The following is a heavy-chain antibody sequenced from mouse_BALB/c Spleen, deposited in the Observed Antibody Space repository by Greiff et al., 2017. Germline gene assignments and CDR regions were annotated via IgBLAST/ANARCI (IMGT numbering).Heavy chain of an antibody. V-gene: IGHV5-17*02. CDR1: GFTFSSFG. J-gene: IGHJ2*01. CDR3: ARAGYGYDGAY. Sequence: EVQRVESGGGLVQPGGSRKLSCAASGFTFSSFGMHWVRQAPEKGLEWVAYISSGSSTIYYADTVKGRFTISRDNPKNTLFLQMTSLRSEDTAMYYCARAGYGYDGAYWGQGTTLTVSS. D-gene: IGHD2-2*01. CDR2: ISSGSSTI.